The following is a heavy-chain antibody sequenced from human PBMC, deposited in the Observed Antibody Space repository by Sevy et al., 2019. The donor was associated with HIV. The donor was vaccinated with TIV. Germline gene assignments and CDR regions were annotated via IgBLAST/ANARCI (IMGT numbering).Heavy chain of an antibody. D-gene: IGHD3-16*01. CDR2: ISGSGPGT. CDR1: GFSFDSYG. CDR3: AKGGGSHYDPDEIGYYFYYYNMDV. Sequence: GGSLRLSCAVSGFSFDSYGMTWVRQAPGKGLEWVSGISGSGPGTNYADSVKGRFSISRDNSKNRLYLQMNSLRSEDTAIYYCAKGGGSHYDPDEIGYYFYYYNMDVWGKGTTVTVSS. J-gene: IGHJ6*03. V-gene: IGHV3-23*01.